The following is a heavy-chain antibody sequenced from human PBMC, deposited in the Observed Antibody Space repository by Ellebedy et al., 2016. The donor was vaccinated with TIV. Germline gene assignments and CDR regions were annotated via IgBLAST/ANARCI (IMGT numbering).Heavy chain of an antibody. J-gene: IGHJ6*02. CDR3: TRLGAPMDV. CDR1: GYSFTSFW. Sequence: GESLKISCEGSGYSFTSFWIAWVRQMPGKGLEWMGVIYPGNSDTRYSPSFQGQVTISADKSISTAYLQWSSLKASDTAIYYCTRLGAPMDVWGQGTTVTVSS. CDR2: IYPGNSDT. D-gene: IGHD3-16*01. V-gene: IGHV5-51*01.